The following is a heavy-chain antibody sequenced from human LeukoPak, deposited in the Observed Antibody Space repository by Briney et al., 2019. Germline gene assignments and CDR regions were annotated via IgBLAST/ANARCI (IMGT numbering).Heavy chain of an antibody. D-gene: IGHD3-9*01. CDR3: AKGSGILTGYSDY. CDR2: ISGSGGST. V-gene: IGHV3-23*01. Sequence: GGSLRLSCAASGFSFSSYAMSWVRQAPGKGLEWVSAISGSGGSTYYADSVKGRFTISRDNSKNTLYLQMNSLRAEDTAVYYCAKGSGILTGYSDYWGQGTLVTVSS. CDR1: GFSFSSYA. J-gene: IGHJ4*02.